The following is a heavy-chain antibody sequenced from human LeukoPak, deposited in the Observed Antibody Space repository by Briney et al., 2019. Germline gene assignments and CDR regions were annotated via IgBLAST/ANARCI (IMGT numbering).Heavy chain of an antibody. CDR1: GFTFSSYW. V-gene: IGHV3-7*01. CDR2: IKQDGSEK. D-gene: IGHD4-23*01. CDR3: ASNPCATVVTCWFDP. J-gene: IGHJ5*02. Sequence: GGSLRLSCAASGFTFSSYWMSWVRQAPGKGLEWVANIKQDGSEKYYVDSVKGRFTISRDNAKNSLYLQMNSLRAEDTAVYYCASNPCATVVTCWFDPWGQGTLVTVSS.